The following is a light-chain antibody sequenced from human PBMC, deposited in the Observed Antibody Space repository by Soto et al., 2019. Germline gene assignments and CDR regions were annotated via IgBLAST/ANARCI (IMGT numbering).Light chain of an antibody. Sequence: GLTHYTAAVSRAPGERPTLSCRATPPARSYLAWYQQKPGQAPRLLIYVVSNRATGVPARFSGSGSETDFSLTISSLEPEEFAVYYCQQRSNWPLTFGGGTKVDIK. CDR1: PPARSY. V-gene: IGKV3-11*01. J-gene: IGKJ4*01. CDR2: VVS. CDR3: QQRSNWPLT.